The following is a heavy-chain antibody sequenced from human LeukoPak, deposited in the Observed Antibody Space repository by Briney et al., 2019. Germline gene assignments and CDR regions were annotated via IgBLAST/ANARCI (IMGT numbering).Heavy chain of an antibody. Sequence: GGSLRLSCAASGFPFTAYAMHWVRQAPGKGLEWVALISYDGNNKFYADSVEGRFTISRDNSKNTLYLQMNSLGADDTAVYYCARDYSYTVDVWGRGTTVTVS. V-gene: IGHV3-30-3*01. CDR2: ISYDGNNK. J-gene: IGHJ6*02. D-gene: IGHD2-15*01. CDR3: ARDYSYTVDV. CDR1: GFPFTAYA.